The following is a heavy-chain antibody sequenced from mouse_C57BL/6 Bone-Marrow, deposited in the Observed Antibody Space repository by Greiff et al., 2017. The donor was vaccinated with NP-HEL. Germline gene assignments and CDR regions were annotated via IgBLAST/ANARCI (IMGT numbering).Heavy chain of an antibody. Sequence: EVQRVESEGGLVQPGSSMKLSCTASGFTFSDYYMAWVRQVPEKGLEWVANINYDGSSTYYLDSLKSRFIISRDNAKNILYLQMSSLKSEDTATYYCARGPIYYYGSSYDYYAMDYWGQGTSVTVSS. V-gene: IGHV5-16*01. CDR2: INYDGSST. D-gene: IGHD1-1*01. CDR1: GFTFSDYY. CDR3: ARGPIYYYGSSYDYYAMDY. J-gene: IGHJ4*01.